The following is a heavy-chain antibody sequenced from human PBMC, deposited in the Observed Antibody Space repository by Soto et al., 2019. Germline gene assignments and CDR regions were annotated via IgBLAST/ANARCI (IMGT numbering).Heavy chain of an antibody. Sequence: QITLKESGPTLVKPTQTLTLTCTFSGFSLSTSGVGVGWIRQPPGKALEWLALIYWDDDKRYSPSLKSRLTITQDTSKNQVVLTMTNMDPVDTATYYCAHSGFGDADLYYGMDVWGQGTTVTVSS. CDR1: GFSLSTSGVG. V-gene: IGHV2-5*02. CDR2: IYWDDDK. CDR3: AHSGFGDADLYYGMDV. D-gene: IGHD3-10*01. J-gene: IGHJ6*02.